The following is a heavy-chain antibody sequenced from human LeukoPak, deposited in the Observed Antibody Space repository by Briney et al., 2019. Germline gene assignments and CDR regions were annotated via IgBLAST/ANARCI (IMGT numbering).Heavy chain of an antibody. CDR3: AGDKGYSSSIRHRYGMDV. V-gene: IGHV1-2*02. D-gene: IGHD6-19*01. J-gene: IGHJ6*02. CDR1: GYTFSDYC. Sequence: GASVKVSCKASGYTFSDYCMHWVRQAPGQGLEWMGGINPNSGGTNFAQKFQGRVTMTRDTSISTAYMELSRLRSDDTAVYYCAGDKGYSSSIRHRYGMDVWGQGTTVSVSS. CDR2: INPNSGGT.